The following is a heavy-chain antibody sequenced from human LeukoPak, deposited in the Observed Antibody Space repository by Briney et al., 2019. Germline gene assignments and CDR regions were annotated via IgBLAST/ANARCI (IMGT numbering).Heavy chain of an antibody. CDR2: MNPNSGNT. J-gene: IGHJ6*03. CDR3: ARAARGVVRGVITIYYYYYMDV. CDR1: GYTFTSYD. Sequence: ASVKVSCKASGYTFTSYDINWVRQATGQGLEWMGWMNPNSGNTGYAQKFQGRVTMTRNTSISTAYMELSSLRSEDTAVYYCARAARGVVRGVITIYYYYYMDVWGKGTTVTISS. D-gene: IGHD3-10*01. V-gene: IGHV1-8*01.